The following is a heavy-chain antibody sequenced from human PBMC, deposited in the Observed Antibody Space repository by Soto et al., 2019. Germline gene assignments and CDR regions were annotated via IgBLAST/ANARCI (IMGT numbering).Heavy chain of an antibody. D-gene: IGHD6-6*01. J-gene: IGHJ4*02. V-gene: IGHV3-7*01. CDR3: ARDGSSSGRDFDY. Sequence: VQLVESGGGLVQPGGSLRLSCAASGFTFSSYWMSWVRQAPGKGLEWVANIKQDGSEKYYVDSVKGRFTISRDNAKNSLYLQMNSLRAEDTAVYYCARDGSSSGRDFDYWGQGTLVTVSS. CDR2: IKQDGSEK. CDR1: GFTFSSYW.